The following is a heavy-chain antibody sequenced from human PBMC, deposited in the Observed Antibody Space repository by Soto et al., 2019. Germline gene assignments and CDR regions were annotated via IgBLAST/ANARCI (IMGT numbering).Heavy chain of an antibody. D-gene: IGHD4-4*01. CDR3: ARTRTVAYYYGMDV. Sequence: QLQLQESGPGLVKPSETLSLTCTVSDGSISTSSYYWGWIRQPPGKGLEWIGNIYYSGNSGSTYYSPSLQSRVTISVDTSKTQFSLKLSSVTAADTAVYYCARTRTVAYYYGMDVWGQGTTVTVSS. CDR2: IYYSGNSGST. CDR1: DGSISTSSYY. V-gene: IGHV4-39*01. J-gene: IGHJ6*02.